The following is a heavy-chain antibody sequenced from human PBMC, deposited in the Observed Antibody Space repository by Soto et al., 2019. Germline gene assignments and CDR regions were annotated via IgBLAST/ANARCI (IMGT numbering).Heavy chain of an antibody. Sequence: PWWSLRLSCSASVFTFSSYAMSWSRQAPGKGLEWVSAISGSGGSTYYADSVKGRFTISRDNSKNTLYLQMNSLRAEDTAVYYCAKPAYYDFWSGYYFPDDYWGQGTLVTVSS. D-gene: IGHD3-3*01. J-gene: IGHJ4*02. V-gene: IGHV3-23*01. CDR1: VFTFSSYA. CDR3: AKPAYYDFWSGYYFPDDY. CDR2: ISGSGGST.